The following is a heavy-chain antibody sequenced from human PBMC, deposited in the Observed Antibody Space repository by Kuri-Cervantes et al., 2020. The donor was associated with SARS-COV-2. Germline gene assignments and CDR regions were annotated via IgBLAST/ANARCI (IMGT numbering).Heavy chain of an antibody. Sequence: GESLKISCAASGFTFSDYYMNWVRQAPGNGLEWVSSISSSSSYIYYADSVKGRFTISRDNAKNSLYLQMNSLRAEDTAVYYCASPSLVVGANQWAAFDIWGQGTMVTVSS. J-gene: IGHJ3*02. CDR1: GFTFSDYY. D-gene: IGHD1-26*01. CDR2: ISSSSSYI. V-gene: IGHV3-21*01. CDR3: ASPSLVVGANQWAAFDI.